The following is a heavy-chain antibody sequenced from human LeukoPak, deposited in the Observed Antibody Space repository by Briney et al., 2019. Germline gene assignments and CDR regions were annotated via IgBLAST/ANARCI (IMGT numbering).Heavy chain of an antibody. V-gene: IGHV4-34*01. D-gene: IGHD2-21*02. CDR2: INHSGST. Sequence: SETLSLTCAVYGGSFSGYYWSWIRQPPGKGLEWIGEINHSGSTNYNPSLKSRVTISVDTSKNQFSLMVSSVTAADTALYYCARGVPTATARWFDPWGQGTLVTVSS. CDR3: ARGVPTATARWFDP. J-gene: IGHJ5*02. CDR1: GGSFSGYY.